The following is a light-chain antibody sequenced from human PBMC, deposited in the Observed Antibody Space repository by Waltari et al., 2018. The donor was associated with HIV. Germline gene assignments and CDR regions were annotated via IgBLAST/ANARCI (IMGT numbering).Light chain of an antibody. CDR1: DVGTKR. J-gene: IGLJ1*01. CDR2: FDS. CDR3: QVWDSNSDHYV. Sequence: SHVLTQPPSVSVAPGQKARLTCGGSDVGTKRVHWYQQKPGQAPMLVIFFDSDRSSGIPDRFSGSDSGNTATLTISGVEAGDEADYYCQVWDSNSDHYVFGTGTRVTVL. V-gene: IGLV3-21*04.